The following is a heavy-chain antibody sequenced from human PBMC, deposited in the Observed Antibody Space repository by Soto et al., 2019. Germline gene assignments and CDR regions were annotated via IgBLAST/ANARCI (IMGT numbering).Heavy chain of an antibody. V-gene: IGHV3-73*01. CDR2: IRSKANSYAT. J-gene: IGHJ6*02. CDR3: TRPLTLIAAAGNGMDV. Sequence: PGGSLRLSCAASGSTFSGSAMHWVRQASGKGLEWVGRIRSKANSYATAYAASVKGRFTISRDDSKNTAYLQMNSLKTEDTAVYYCTRPLTLIAAAGNGMDVWGQGTTVTVSS. CDR1: GSTFSGSA. D-gene: IGHD6-13*01.